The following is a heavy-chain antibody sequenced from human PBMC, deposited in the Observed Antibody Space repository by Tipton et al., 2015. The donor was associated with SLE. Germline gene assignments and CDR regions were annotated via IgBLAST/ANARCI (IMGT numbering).Heavy chain of an antibody. J-gene: IGHJ3*02. Sequence: TLSLTCTVSGGSISSGDYYWSWIRQPPGKGLEWIGYIYYSGSTNYNPSLKSRVTISVDTSKNQFSLKLSSVTAADTAVYYCASVMITFGGVIGDAFDIWGQGTMVTVSS. V-gene: IGHV4-61*08. CDR1: GGSISSGDYY. D-gene: IGHD3-16*02. CDR2: IYYSGST. CDR3: ASVMITFGGVIGDAFDI.